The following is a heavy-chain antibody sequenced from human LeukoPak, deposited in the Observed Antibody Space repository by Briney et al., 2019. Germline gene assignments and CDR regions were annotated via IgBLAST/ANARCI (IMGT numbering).Heavy chain of an antibody. CDR1: GFTFSSYA. D-gene: IGHD5-12*01. J-gene: IGHJ4*02. CDR3: ARGRGSDSGYDFTLDY. CDR2: ISFDGTDA. V-gene: IGHV3-30*04. Sequence: GGSLRLSCAASGFTFSSYAIHWVRQAPGKGLEWVAVISFDGTDAFYADSVKGRFTISRDNSKNVLYLQMNSLRAEDTAVYYCARGRGSDSGYDFTLDYWGQGTLVTVSS.